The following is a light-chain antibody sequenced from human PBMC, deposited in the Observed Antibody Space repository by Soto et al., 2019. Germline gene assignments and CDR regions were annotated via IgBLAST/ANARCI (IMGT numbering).Light chain of an antibody. CDR2: DVT. CDR3: SSYIGSSAFTVA. Sequence: QSALTQPASVSGSPGXXITISCAXXXXDVGGYNFVSWYQQHPGKAPKLMIYDVTYRPSGVSNRFSGSRSGNTASLTISGLQSEDEADYYCSSYIGSSAFTVAFGGGTKLTVL. V-gene: IGLV2-14*03. CDR1: XXDVGGYNF. J-gene: IGLJ2*01.